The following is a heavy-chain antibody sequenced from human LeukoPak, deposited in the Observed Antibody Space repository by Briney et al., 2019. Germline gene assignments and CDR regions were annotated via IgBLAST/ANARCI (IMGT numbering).Heavy chain of an antibody. V-gene: IGHV4-59*08. CDR3: ARQNYGAAPLRY. D-gene: IGHD4/OR15-4a*01. CDR1: GGSISSYY. CDR2: IYYSGGT. J-gene: IGHJ4*02. Sequence: SETLSLTCTVSGGSISSYYWSWIRQPPGKGLEWIGYIYYSGGTNYNPSLKSRVTISVDTSKNQFSLKLSSVTAADTAVYYCARQNYGAAPLRYWGQGTLVTVSS.